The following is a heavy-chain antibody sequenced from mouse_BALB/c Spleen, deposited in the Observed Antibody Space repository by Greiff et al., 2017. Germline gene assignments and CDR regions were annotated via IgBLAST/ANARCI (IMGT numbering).Heavy chain of an antibody. Sequence: QVQLKESGAELAKPGASVKMSCKASGYTFTSYWMHWVKQRPGQGLEWIGYINPSTGYTEYNQKFKDKATLTADKSSSTAYMQLSSLTSEDSAVYYCARSKPVYDGYYVWGQGTLVTVSA. CDR1: GYTFTSYW. D-gene: IGHD2-3*01. V-gene: IGHV1-7*01. CDR3: ARSKPVYDGYYV. CDR2: INPSTGYT. J-gene: IGHJ3*02.